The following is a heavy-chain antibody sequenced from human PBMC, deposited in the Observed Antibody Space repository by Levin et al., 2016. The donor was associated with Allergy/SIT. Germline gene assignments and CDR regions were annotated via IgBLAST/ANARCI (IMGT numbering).Heavy chain of an antibody. D-gene: IGHD3/OR15-3a*01. J-gene: IGHJ3*01. CDR2: ISSDGNKA. CDR3: ARDDFWVPGGLDAIDL. CDR1: GFTFRDSG. Sequence: GESLKISCAASGFTFRDSGMHWVRQAPGQGLEWLAVISSDGNKAYYADSVKGRFTISRDNFKNIVGLEVDSLRPEDAAVYYCARDDFWVPGGLDAIDLWGQGTMVTVSA. V-gene: IGHV3-30*04.